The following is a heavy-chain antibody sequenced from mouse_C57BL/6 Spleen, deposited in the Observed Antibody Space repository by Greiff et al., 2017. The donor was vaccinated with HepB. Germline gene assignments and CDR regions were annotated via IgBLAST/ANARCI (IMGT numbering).Heavy chain of an antibody. Sequence: EVKLQESGPGLVKPSQSLSLTCSVTGYSITSGYYWNWIRQFPGNKLEWMGYISYDGSNNYNPSLKNRISITRDTSKNQFFLKLNSVTTEDTATYYCARDAGRDYAMDYWGQGTSVTVSS. CDR3: ARDAGRDYAMDY. J-gene: IGHJ4*01. CDR2: ISYDGSN. D-gene: IGHD3-3*01. V-gene: IGHV3-6*01. CDR1: GYSITSGYY.